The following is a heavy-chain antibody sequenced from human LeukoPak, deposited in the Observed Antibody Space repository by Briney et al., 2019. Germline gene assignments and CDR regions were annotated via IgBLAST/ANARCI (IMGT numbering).Heavy chain of an antibody. CDR1: GFDFTVYW. D-gene: IGHD3-10*01. J-gene: IGHJ6*03. Sequence: GGSLRLSCAASGFDFTVYWMTWVRQAPGKGLEWVANIKQDGSEKYYVDSVKGRFTISRDNAKNSLFLRMNSLRAEDTALYYCARDGVRAVTFNHYYFLDVWGKGTTVTVSS. V-gene: IGHV3-7*01. CDR3: ARDGVRAVTFNHYYFLDV. CDR2: IKQDGSEK.